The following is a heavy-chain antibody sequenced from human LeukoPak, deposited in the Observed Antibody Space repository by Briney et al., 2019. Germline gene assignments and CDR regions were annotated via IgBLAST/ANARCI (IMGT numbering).Heavy chain of an antibody. V-gene: IGHV4-39*01. CDR3: ARQALWFFDH. Sequence: SETLSLTCTVSGGSISSNSNYWAWIRQPPGRGLEWIGSISYGGSTYYSPSLESRVTISVDTSKNQFSLKLSSVTAADTAVYYCARQALWFFDHWGQGTLVTVSS. CDR2: ISYGGST. D-gene: IGHD2-21*01. J-gene: IGHJ4*02. CDR1: GGSISSNSNY.